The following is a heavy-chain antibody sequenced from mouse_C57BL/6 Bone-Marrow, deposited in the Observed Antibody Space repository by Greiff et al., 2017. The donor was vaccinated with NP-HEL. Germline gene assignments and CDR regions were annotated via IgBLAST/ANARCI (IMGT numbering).Heavy chain of an antibody. Sequence: VQLQESGPELVKPGASVKISCKASGYAFSSSWMNWVKQRPGKGLEWIGRIYPGDGDTNYNGKFKGKATLTADKSSSTAYMQLSSLTSEDSAVYFCALYGNFDYWGKGTTLTVSS. V-gene: IGHV1-82*01. CDR1: GYAFSSSW. J-gene: IGHJ2*01. CDR2: IYPGDGDT. CDR3: ALYGNFDY. D-gene: IGHD2-1*01.